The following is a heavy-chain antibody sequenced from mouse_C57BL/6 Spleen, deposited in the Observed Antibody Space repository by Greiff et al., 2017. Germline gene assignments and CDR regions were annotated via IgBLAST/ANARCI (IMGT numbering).Heavy chain of an antibody. CDR2: ISYDGSN. V-gene: IGHV3-6*01. Sequence: DVQLQESGPGLVKPSQSLSLTCSVTGYSITSGYYWNWIRQFPGNKLEWMGYISYDGSNNYNPSLKIRISITRDTSKNQFFLKLNSVTTEDTATYYCARDYYGSGRFAYWGQGTLVTVSA. D-gene: IGHD1-1*01. J-gene: IGHJ3*01. CDR1: GYSITSGYY. CDR3: ARDYYGSGRFAY.